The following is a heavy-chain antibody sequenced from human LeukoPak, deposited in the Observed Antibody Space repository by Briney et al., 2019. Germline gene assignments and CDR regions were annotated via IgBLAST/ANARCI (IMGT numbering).Heavy chain of an antibody. J-gene: IGHJ4*02. CDR2: INHSGST. V-gene: IGHV4-34*01. D-gene: IGHD3-10*01. Sequence: SETLSLTCAVYGGSFSGYYWSWIRQPPGKGLEWIGEINHSGSTNYNPSLKSRVTISIDTSKKQFSLKVKSARLPLGAFGEVLNFDSWGQGILVTVSS. CDR3: LNFDS. CDR1: GGSFSGYY.